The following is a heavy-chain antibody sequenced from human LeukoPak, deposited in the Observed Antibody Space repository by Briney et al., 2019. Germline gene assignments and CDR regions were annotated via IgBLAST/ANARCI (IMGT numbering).Heavy chain of an antibody. V-gene: IGHV3-7*04. CDR1: GFSPSGYW. Sequence: GGSLRLSCAASGFSPSGYWMSWVRQPPGKGLEWVANIKPDGSHKYYMMSVKGRFTTARDNAKDPLFLEMNSLRAEDTAVYYCARDLDYWGQGTLVTVSS. CDR3: ARDLDY. J-gene: IGHJ4*02. CDR2: IKPDGSHK.